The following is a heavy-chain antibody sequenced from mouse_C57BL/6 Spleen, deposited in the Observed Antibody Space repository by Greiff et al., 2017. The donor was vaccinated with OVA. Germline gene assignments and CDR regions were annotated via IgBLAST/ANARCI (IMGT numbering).Heavy chain of an antibody. Sequence: EVQLVESGAELVKPGASVKLSCTASGFNIKDYYMHWVKQRTEQGLEWIGRIDPEDGETKYAPKFQGKATITADTSSNTAYLQLSSLTSEDTAVYYCARENMITTVVGYFDYWGQGTTLTVSS. J-gene: IGHJ2*01. CDR2: IDPEDGET. V-gene: IGHV14-2*01. CDR1: GFNIKDYY. D-gene: IGHD2-4*01. CDR3: ARENMITTVVGYFDY.